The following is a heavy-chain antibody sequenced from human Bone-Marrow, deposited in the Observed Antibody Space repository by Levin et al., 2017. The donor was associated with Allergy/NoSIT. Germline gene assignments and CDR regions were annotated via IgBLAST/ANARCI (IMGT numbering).Heavy chain of an antibody. V-gene: IGHV4-34*01. D-gene: IGHD2-2*02. J-gene: IGHJ6*03. CDR1: GGSFSGYY. CDR3: ARIRVIGCSSTSCHKGYYDYYMDV. Sequence: SETLSLTCAVYGGSFSGYYWSWIRQPPGKGLEWIGEINHSGSTNYNPSLKSRVTISVDTSKNQFSLKLSSVTAADTAVYYCARIRVIGCSSTSCHKGYYDYYMDVRGKGTTVTVSS. CDR2: INHSGST.